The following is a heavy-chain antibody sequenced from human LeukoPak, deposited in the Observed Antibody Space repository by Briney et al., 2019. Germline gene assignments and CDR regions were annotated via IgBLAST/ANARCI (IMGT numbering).Heavy chain of an antibody. V-gene: IGHV3-33*01. D-gene: IGHD6-19*01. CDR1: GFTFSSYG. Sequence: GRSLRLSCAASGFTFSSYGMHWVRQAPGKGLEWVAVIWYDGSNKYYADSVKGRFTISRDNSKNTLYLQMNSLRAEDTAVYYCARVSSGWYRGVDYWGQGTLVTVSS. J-gene: IGHJ4*02. CDR2: IWYDGSNK. CDR3: ARVSSGWYRGVDY.